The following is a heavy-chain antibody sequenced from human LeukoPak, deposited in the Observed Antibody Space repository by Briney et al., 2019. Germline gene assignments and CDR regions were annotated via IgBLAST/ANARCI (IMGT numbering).Heavy chain of an antibody. CDR2: IYTSGST. J-gene: IGHJ4*02. CDR1: GGSISSGSYY. V-gene: IGHV4-61*02. CDR3: ARTIRGSGSYSDTSDDY. Sequence: SQTLSLTCTVSGGSISSGSYYWSWIRQPAGKGLEWIGRIYTSGSTNYSPSLKSRVTISVDTSKNQFSLKLSSVTAADTAVYYCARTIRGSGSYSDTSDDYWGQGTLVTVSS. D-gene: IGHD3-10*01.